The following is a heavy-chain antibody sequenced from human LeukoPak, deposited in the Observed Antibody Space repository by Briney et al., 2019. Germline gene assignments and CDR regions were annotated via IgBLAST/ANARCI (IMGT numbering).Heavy chain of an antibody. CDR2: IYSGGST. J-gene: IGHJ3*02. D-gene: IGHD6-13*01. CDR1: GFTVSSNY. CDR3: ARESRYSSSPLEAFDI. V-gene: IGHV3-53*01. Sequence: GGSQRLSCAASGFTVSSNYMSWVRQAPGEGLEWVSVIYSGGSTYYADSVKGRFTISRDNSKNTLYLQMNSLRAEDTAVYYCARESRYSSSPLEAFDIWGQRTMVTVSS.